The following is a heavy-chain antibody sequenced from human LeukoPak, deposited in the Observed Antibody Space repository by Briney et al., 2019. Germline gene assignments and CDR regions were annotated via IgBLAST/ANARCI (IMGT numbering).Heavy chain of an antibody. D-gene: IGHD2-2*01. J-gene: IGHJ3*02. CDR3: AILYCSSTSCHDAFDI. V-gene: IGHV1-46*01. CDR2: INPSGGST. CDR1: GYTFTSYY. Sequence: ASLKVSCKASGYTFTSYYMHWVRQAPGQGLEWMGIINPSGGSTSYAQKFQGRVTMTRDTSTSTVYMELSSLRSEDTAVYYCAILYCSSTSCHDAFDIWGQGTMVTVSS.